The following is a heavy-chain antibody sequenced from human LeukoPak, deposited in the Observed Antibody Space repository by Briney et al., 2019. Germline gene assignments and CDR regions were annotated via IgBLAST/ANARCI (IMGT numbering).Heavy chain of an antibody. CDR2: ISYNERM. CDR1: GASVTSYY. V-gene: IGHV4-59*02. CDR3: ARESTIFGVLSYTPLRNWFDP. D-gene: IGHD3-3*01. Sequence: SETLSLTCSVSGASVTSYYWNWVRQRPGKGLEWIGYISYNERMDYGPTLKSRVTISVDTSKNQFSLKLSSVTAADTAVYYCARESTIFGVLSYTPLRNWFDPWGQGTLVTVSS. J-gene: IGHJ5*02.